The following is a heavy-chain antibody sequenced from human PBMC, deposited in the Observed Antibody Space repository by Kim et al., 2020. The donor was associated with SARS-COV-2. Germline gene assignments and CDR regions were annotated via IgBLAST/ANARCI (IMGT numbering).Heavy chain of an antibody. CDR2: INPNSGGT. D-gene: IGHD3-10*01. CDR3: ARGRSILWFGELLFDY. Sequence: ASVKVSCKASGYTFTGYYMHWVRQAPGQGLEWMGWINPNSGGTNYAQKFQGWVTMTRDTSISTAYMELSRLRSDDTAVYYCARGRSILWFGELLFDYWGQGTLVTVSS. V-gene: IGHV1-2*04. J-gene: IGHJ4*02. CDR1: GYTFTGYY.